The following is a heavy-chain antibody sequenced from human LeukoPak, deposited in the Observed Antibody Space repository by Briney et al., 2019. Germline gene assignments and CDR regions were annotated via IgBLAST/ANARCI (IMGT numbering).Heavy chain of an antibody. CDR2: INSAEGGT. D-gene: IGHD6-19*01. CDR3: ARSSSGWSVDF. J-gene: IGHJ4*02. Sequence: ASVKVSCKASGYMFTHYGVSWVRQAPGQGLEWMGWINSAEGGTLYAENLQGRVTLTTDTSTSTLYMELRTLRSDDTAVYYRARSSSGWSVDFWGQGTLVTVSS. CDR1: GYMFTHYG. V-gene: IGHV1-18*01.